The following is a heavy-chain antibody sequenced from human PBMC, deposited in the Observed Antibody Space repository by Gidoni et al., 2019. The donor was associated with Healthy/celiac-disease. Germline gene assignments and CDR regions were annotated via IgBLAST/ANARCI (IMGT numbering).Heavy chain of an antibody. J-gene: IGHJ4*02. CDR2: INPNSGGT. CDR1: GYTFTGYY. V-gene: IGHV1-2*02. CDR3: AREGGRGQWLLLDY. Sequence: QVQLVQSGAEVKKPGASVKVSCKASGYTFTGYYMHWVRQAPGQGLEWMGWINPNSGGTHYAQKFQGRVTMTRDTSTSTAYMELSRLRSDDTAVYYCAREGGRGQWLLLDYWGQGTLVTVSS. D-gene: IGHD6-19*01.